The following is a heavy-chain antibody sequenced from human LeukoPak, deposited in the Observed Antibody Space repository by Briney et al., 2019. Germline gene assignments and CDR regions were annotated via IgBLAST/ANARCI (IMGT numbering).Heavy chain of an antibody. Sequence: GASVKVSSKASGYTFTGYFMHWVRQAPGQGLEWMGWINPNSGDTNYAQKFQGRVTMTRDTSVSTAYLELSSLRYDDTAVYYCASRGGSGKYDFDFWGQGTLVTVSS. CDR2: INPNSGDT. V-gene: IGHV1-2*02. J-gene: IGHJ4*02. CDR1: GYTFTGYF. CDR3: ASRGGSGKYDFDF. D-gene: IGHD3-10*01.